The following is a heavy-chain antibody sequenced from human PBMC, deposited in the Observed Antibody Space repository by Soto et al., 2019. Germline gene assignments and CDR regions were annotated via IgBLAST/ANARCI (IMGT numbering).Heavy chain of an antibody. J-gene: IGHJ3*02. D-gene: IGHD4-17*01. CDR2: ISSSSSTI. CDR3: ARDPDYGDYGDAFDI. V-gene: IGHV3-48*01. Sequence: GGSLRLSCAASGFTFSSYSMNWVRQAPGKGLEWVSYISSSSSTIYYADSVKGRFTISRDNAKNSLYLQMNSLRAEDTAVYYCARDPDYGDYGDAFDIWGQGTMVTVSS. CDR1: GFTFSSYS.